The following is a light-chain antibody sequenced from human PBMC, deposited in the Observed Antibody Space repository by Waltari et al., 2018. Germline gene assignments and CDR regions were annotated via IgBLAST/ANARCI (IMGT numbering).Light chain of an antibody. J-gene: IGKJ1*01. Sequence: DIQMTQSPSTLSASVGDRVTITCQARQSISYWVARYQQKPGKAPKLLIYKASNVESGVPSRFSGSGSGTEFTLTISSLQPDDFATYYCQQYDNYWTFGQGTKVEI. CDR2: KAS. V-gene: IGKV1-5*03. CDR1: QSISYW. CDR3: QQYDNYWT.